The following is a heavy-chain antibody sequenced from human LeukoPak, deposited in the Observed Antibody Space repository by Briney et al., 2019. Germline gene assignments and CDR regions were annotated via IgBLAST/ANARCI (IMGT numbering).Heavy chain of an antibody. V-gene: IGHV3-21*01. J-gene: IGHJ3*02. CDR2: ISSSSSYI. D-gene: IGHD3-10*01. CDR3: ARSGRWGDAFDI. CDR1: GFTFSSYS. Sequence: GGSLRLSCAASGFTFSSYSMNWVRQAPGKGLEWASSISSSSSYIYYADSVKGRFTISRDNAKNSLYLQMNSLRAEDTAVYYCARSGRWGDAFDIWGQGTMVTVSS.